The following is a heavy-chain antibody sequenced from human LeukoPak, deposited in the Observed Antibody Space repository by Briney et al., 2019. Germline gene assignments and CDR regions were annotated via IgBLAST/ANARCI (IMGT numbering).Heavy chain of an antibody. CDR3: ATPGGYSSNWFDP. J-gene: IGHJ5*02. D-gene: IGHD5-18*01. V-gene: IGHV4-34*01. Sequence: PSETLSLTCAVYGGSFSGYYWSWIRKPPGKGLEWIGEINHSGSTNYNPSLKSRVTISVDTSKNQFSLKLSSVTAADTAVYYCATPGGYSSNWFDPWGQGTLVTVSS. CDR2: INHSGST. CDR1: GGSFSGYY.